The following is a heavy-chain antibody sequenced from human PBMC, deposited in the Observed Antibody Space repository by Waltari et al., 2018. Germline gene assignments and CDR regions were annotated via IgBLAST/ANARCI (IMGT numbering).Heavy chain of an antibody. Sequence: EVQLVETGGGLIQPGGSLRLSCAASGFTVSSNSMSWVRQAPGKGLEWVSVIYSGGSTYYADSVKGRFTISRDNSKNTLYLQMNSLRAEDTAVYYCARGRGGGSGPTGLAYYYYYMDVWGKGTTVTVSS. V-gene: IGHV3-53*02. J-gene: IGHJ6*03. D-gene: IGHD2-15*01. CDR1: GFTVSSNS. CDR2: IYSGGST. CDR3: ARGRGGGSGPTGLAYYYYYMDV.